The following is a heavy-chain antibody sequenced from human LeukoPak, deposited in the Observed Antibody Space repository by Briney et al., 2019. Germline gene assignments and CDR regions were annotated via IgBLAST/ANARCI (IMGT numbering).Heavy chain of an antibody. V-gene: IGHV1-2*02. CDR2: INPNSGGT. CDR3: ARRAGRVVTTPHMGY. Sequence: GASVKVSCKASGYTFTGYYMHWVRQAPGQGLEWMGWINPNSGGTNYAQKFQGRVTMTRDTSISTAYMELSRLRSDDTAVYYCARRAGRVVTTPHMGYWGQGTLVTVSS. D-gene: IGHD3-3*01. J-gene: IGHJ4*02. CDR1: GYTFTGYY.